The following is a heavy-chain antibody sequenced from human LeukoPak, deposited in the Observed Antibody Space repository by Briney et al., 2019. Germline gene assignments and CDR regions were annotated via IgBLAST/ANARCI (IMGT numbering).Heavy chain of an antibody. J-gene: IGHJ4*02. Sequence: PGGSLRLSCAASGFTFSSDSMNWVRQAPGKGVEWVSYISSSSSTIYYADSVKGRFTISRDNAKNSLYLQMNSLRAEDTAVYDCARDTYSSSWYEGQFVYWGQGTLVTVSS. V-gene: IGHV3-48*01. CDR3: ARDTYSSSWYEGQFVY. CDR1: GFTFSSDS. CDR2: ISSSSSTI. D-gene: IGHD6-13*01.